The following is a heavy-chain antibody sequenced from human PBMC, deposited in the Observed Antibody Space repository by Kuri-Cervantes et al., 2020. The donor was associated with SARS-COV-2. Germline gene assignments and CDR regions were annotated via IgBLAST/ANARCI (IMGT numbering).Heavy chain of an antibody. Sequence: GESLKISCAASGFTFSSYAMSWVRQAPGKGLEWVSAISGSGGSTYYADSVKGRFTISRDNSKNTLYLQMNSLRAEDTAVYYCAKVRRTTVTPSGAFDIWGQGTMVTVSS. CDR1: GFTFSSYA. CDR2: ISGSGGST. J-gene: IGHJ3*02. V-gene: IGHV3-23*01. CDR3: AKVRRTTVTPSGAFDI. D-gene: IGHD4-17*01.